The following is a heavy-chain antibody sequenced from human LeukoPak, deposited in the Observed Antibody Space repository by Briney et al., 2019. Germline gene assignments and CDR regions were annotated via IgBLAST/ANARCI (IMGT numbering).Heavy chain of an antibody. J-gene: IGHJ6*03. V-gene: IGHV3-30*02. Sequence: PGGSLRLSCAASGFTFSSYSMNWVRQAPGKGLEWVAFIRYDGNNKYYADSMKGRFTISRNNSKNTLYLQMNSLRAEDTAVYYCAKGGTYGSGSYWSDYYYYMDVWGKGTTVTISS. CDR1: GFTFSSYS. CDR3: AKGGTYGSGSYWSDYYYYMDV. D-gene: IGHD3-10*01. CDR2: IRYDGNNK.